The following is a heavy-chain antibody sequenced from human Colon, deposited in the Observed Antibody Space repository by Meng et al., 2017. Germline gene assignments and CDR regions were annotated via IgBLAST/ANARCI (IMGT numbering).Heavy chain of an antibody. CDR3: ARDMSSGWTDYYYFDY. D-gene: IGHD6-19*01. CDR2: ISSDGSYI. J-gene: IGHJ4*02. V-gene: IGHV3-21*01. CDR1: GFTFSTYS. Sequence: GESLKISCAASGFTFSTYSMNWVRQAPGKGLEWGSSISSDGSYIYYADSVKGRFTISRDNAKNSLYLQMNSLRAEDTAVYYCARDMSSGWTDYYYFDYWGQGTLVTVSS.